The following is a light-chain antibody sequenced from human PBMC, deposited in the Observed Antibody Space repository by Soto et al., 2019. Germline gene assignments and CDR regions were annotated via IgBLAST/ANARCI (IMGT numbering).Light chain of an antibody. J-gene: IGKJ4*01. Sequence: IQRTQSPSSLSASVGDRVTLTCGASQGISNYLAWYQQKPGKVPKLLIYAASTLQSGVPSRFSGSGSGTDFTLTISSLQPEDVATYYCQKYNSAPLTCGGGTKGDIK. CDR3: QKYNSAPLT. CDR2: AAS. CDR1: QGISNY. V-gene: IGKV1-27*01.